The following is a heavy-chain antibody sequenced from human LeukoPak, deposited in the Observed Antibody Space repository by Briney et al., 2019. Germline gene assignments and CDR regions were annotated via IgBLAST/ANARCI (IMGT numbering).Heavy chain of an antibody. V-gene: IGHV4-59*01. Sequence: SETLSLTCTVSGGSINSYYWNWIRQPPGKGLEWIGDIYYSGSTNYNPSFKSRVTISVDTSKNQFSLKLTSVIAADTAVYYCARHPTYYYDSSGYSRGYFDYWGQGTLVTVSS. CDR1: GGSINSYY. D-gene: IGHD3-22*01. CDR2: IYYSGST. CDR3: ARHPTYYYDSSGYSRGYFDY. J-gene: IGHJ4*02.